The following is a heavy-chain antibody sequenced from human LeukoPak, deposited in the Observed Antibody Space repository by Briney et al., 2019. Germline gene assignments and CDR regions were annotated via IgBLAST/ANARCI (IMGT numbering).Heavy chain of an antibody. Sequence: GESLKISCKGSGYSFTSYWIGWVRQMPGKGLEWMGIIYPGDSDTRYSPSFQGQVTISADKSISTAYLQWSSLKASDTAMYYCARRGVWDNWNDVGPYYYYGMDVWGQGTTVTVPS. CDR2: IYPGDSDT. J-gene: IGHJ6*02. CDR3: ARRGVWDNWNDVGPYYYYGMDV. D-gene: IGHD1-20*01. CDR1: GYSFTSYW. V-gene: IGHV5-51*01.